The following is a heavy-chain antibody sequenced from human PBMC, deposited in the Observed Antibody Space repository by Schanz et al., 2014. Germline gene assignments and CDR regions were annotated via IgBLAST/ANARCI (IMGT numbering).Heavy chain of an antibody. D-gene: IGHD3-10*01. Sequence: DVQLLESGGGLVQPGESLRLSCAASGFTFTTYAMTWVRQAPGKGLEWVSNISPTGSSTYYADSVKGRFTISRDNSKNTLYLEMNSLRAEDTAVYFCARDRAAGYYDSGMSYYYYGMDVWGQGTTVTVSS. J-gene: IGHJ6*02. CDR1: GFTFTTYA. CDR3: ARDRAAGYYDSGMSYYYYGMDV. V-gene: IGHV3-23*01. CDR2: ISPTGSST.